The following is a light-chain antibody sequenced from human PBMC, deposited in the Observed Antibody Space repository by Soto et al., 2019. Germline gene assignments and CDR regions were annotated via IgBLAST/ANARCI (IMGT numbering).Light chain of an antibody. CDR2: GNT. V-gene: IGLV1-40*01. Sequence: QSVLTQPPSVSGVPGQRVTIPCTGSSSNIGAGYDVHWYQQLPGTAPKLLIYGNTNRPSGVPDRFSGSQSGTSASLAIAGLQADDEANYYCQSFDAGLSGSVFGGGTKVTVL. J-gene: IGLJ3*02. CDR3: QSFDAGLSGSV. CDR1: SSNIGAGYD.